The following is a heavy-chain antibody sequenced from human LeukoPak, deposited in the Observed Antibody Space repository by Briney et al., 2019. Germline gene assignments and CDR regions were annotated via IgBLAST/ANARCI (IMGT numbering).Heavy chain of an antibody. CDR2: IIPILGIA. Sequence: GSSVKVSCKASGGTFSSYAISWVRQAPGQGLEWMGRIIPILGIANYAQKFQGRVTITADKSTSTAYMELSSLRSEDTAVYYCARVQSSEPNYFDYWGQGTLVTVSS. J-gene: IGHJ4*02. CDR3: ARVQSSEPNYFDY. V-gene: IGHV1-69*04. CDR1: GGTFSSYA. D-gene: IGHD6-19*01.